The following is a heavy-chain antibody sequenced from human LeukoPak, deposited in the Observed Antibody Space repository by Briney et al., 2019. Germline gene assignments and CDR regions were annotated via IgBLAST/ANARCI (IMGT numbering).Heavy chain of an antibody. CDR2: NYWNDDK. CDR3: VHRPAGQYCSGGICPFVY. V-gene: IGHV2-5*01. J-gene: IGHJ4*02. Sequence: SGPTLVKPTQTLTLTCTFSGFSLSTSGVGVGWIRQPPVKALEWLALNYWNDDKRYSPSLKSRLTITKDTSKNQVVLTMTNMDPVDTATYYCVHRPAGQYCSGGICPFVYWGQGTLVTVSS. D-gene: IGHD2-15*01. CDR1: GFSLSTSGVG.